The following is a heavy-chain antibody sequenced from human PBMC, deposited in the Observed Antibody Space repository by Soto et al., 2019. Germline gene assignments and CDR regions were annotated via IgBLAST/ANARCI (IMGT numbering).Heavy chain of an antibody. V-gene: IGHV3-7*01. Sequence: GGSLRLSCAASGFSGFTFTNYWMSWVRQAPGKGLEWVANINQHGSDRYYVDSVKGRFTVSSDNAKNALYLQMNSLRAEDTAVYYCATWVASGEPRWDCWGKGTMVTVSS. D-gene: IGHD3-10*01. CDR2: INQHGSDR. J-gene: IGHJ3*01. CDR1: GFSGFTFTNYW. CDR3: ATWVASGEPRWDC.